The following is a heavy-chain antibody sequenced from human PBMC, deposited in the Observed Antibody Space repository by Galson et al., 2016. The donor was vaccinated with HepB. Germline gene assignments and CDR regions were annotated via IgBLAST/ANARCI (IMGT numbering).Heavy chain of an antibody. V-gene: IGHV3-11*06. CDR3: ARDQFFYISGSYSYYGMDV. Sequence: SLRLSCAASGFTFSDYQMTWIRQAPGKGLEWVSYISDSSTYTNYADSVKGRFTISRDNAKNSLFLQMTSLRPEDTAVYYCARDQFFYISGSYSYYGMDVWGQGTTVTVSS. D-gene: IGHD2/OR15-2a*01. CDR2: ISDSSTYT. CDR1: GFTFSDYQ. J-gene: IGHJ6*02.